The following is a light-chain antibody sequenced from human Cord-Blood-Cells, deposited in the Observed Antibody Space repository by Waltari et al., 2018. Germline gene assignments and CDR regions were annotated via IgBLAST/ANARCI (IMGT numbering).Light chain of an antibody. Sequence: DIQMTQSPSSLSASVGDRVTITCRASQIISSYLNWYQQKPGKAPKLLIYAASSLQSGVPSRFSGSGSGTDFTLTISSLQPEDFATYYCQQSYSTLRITFGGGTKVEIK. CDR1: QIISSY. CDR3: QQSYSTLRIT. V-gene: IGKV1-39*01. CDR2: AAS. J-gene: IGKJ4*01.